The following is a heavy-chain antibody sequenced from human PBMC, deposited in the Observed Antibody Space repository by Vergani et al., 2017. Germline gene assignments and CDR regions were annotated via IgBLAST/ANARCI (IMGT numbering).Heavy chain of an antibody. CDR3: SRINYYGSSGYSLTRWHNWFDP. CDR2: INQDGSEK. J-gene: IGHJ5*02. CDR1: GFIFSHYW. Sequence: EVQLVESGGGLVQPGGSLRLSCAASGFIFSHYWMSWVRQAPGKGLEWVANINQDGSEKYYVDSGQGRFTISRDNAKNSLYLQMNSLRAEDTALYYCSRINYYGSSGYSLTRWHNWFDPWGQGTLITFSS. V-gene: IGHV3-7*01. D-gene: IGHD3-22*01.